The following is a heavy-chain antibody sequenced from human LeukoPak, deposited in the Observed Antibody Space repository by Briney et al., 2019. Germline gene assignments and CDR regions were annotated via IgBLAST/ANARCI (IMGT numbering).Heavy chain of an antibody. CDR3: AKHMVERQQDYYMDV. V-gene: IGHV3-30*02. CDR2: IRHDESNK. D-gene: IGHD2-15*01. Sequence: GGSLRLACVASGFTFSSYGMSWVRQAPGKGLEWVAFIRHDESNKFYADSVKGRFTIPRDNSKNTLYLQMSSLRAEDTALYYCAKHMVERQQDYYMDVWGKGTSVTVSS. CDR1: GFTFSSYG. J-gene: IGHJ6*03.